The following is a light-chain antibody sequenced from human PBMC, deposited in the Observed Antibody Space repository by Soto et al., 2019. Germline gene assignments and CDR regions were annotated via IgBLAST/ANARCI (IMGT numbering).Light chain of an antibody. Sequence: EVVLTQSPATMSLYPGEGATLSCRASQSVSTYLAWYQQKPGQAPRLLIFEASNRATGVPARFSGSGSGTDFTLTISSLEPEDFAVYYCQHRRDFGQGTRLEIK. CDR1: QSVSTY. J-gene: IGKJ5*01. CDR3: QHRRD. CDR2: EAS. V-gene: IGKV3-11*01.